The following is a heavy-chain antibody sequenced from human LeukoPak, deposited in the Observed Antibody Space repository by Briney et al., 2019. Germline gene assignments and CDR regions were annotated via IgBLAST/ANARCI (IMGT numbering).Heavy chain of an antibody. CDR1: GYTFTSYD. V-gene: IGHV1-8*03. CDR2: MNPNSGNT. CDR3: ARGRIAAAGTVLGY. D-gene: IGHD6-13*01. J-gene: IGHJ4*02. Sequence: EASVKVSCKASGYTFTSYDISWVRQATGQGLEWMGWMNPNSGNTGYAQKFQGRVTITRNTSISTAYMELSSLRSEDTAVYYCARGRIAAAGTVLGYWGQGTLVTVSS.